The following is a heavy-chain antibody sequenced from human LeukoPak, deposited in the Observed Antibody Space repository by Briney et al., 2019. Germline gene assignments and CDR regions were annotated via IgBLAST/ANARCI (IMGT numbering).Heavy chain of an antibody. D-gene: IGHD3-10*01. Sequence: SETLSLTCTVSGGSISSYYWSWIRQPPGKGLEWIGYIYYSGSTNYNPSLKSRVTISVDTSKNQFSLKLSSVTAADTAVYYCARLLYYYGSGPVDIWGQGTMVTVFS. CDR1: GGSISSYY. V-gene: IGHV4-59*01. CDR3: ARLLYYYGSGPVDI. CDR2: IYYSGST. J-gene: IGHJ3*02.